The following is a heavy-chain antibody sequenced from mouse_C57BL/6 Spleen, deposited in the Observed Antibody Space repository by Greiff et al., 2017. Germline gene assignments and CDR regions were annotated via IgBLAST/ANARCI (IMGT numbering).Heavy chain of an antibody. CDR2: IHPNSGST. Sequence: QVQLKQPGAELVKPGASVKLSCKASGYTFTSYWMHWVKQRPGQGLEWIGMIHPNSGSTNYNEKFKSKATLTVDKSSSTAYMQLSSLTSEDSAVYYCARWDYYGSSYGFAYWGQGTLVTVSA. CDR1: GYTFTSYW. D-gene: IGHD1-1*01. CDR3: ARWDYYGSSYGFAY. V-gene: IGHV1-64*01. J-gene: IGHJ3*01.